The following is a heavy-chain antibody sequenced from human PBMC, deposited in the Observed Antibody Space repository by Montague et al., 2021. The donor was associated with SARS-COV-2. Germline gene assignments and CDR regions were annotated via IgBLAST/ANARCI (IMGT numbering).Heavy chain of an antibody. CDR1: GGSVSSSSYY. CDR3: ARHITGSGNAFDI. V-gene: IGHV4-39*01. CDR2: IYYTGST. Sequence: SETLSLTCTVSGGSVSSSSYYWGWIRQPPGKGLEWIGSIYYTGSTYYNPSLKSRATISADTSKNQFSLKLSSVTAADTAVYYCARHITGSGNAFDIWGQGTMVTVSS. D-gene: IGHD3-10*01. J-gene: IGHJ3*02.